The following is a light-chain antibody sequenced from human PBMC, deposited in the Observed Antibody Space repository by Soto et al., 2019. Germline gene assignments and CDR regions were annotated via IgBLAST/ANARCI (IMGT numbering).Light chain of an antibody. CDR1: GSDVGGYNY. J-gene: IGLJ1*01. Sequence: QSALTQPASVSGSPGQSITISCTGTGSDVGGYNYVSWYQQHPGKAPKLMIFEVSNRPSGVSNRFSGSKSGNTASLTISGLQAEDEAYYYCSSYTTSSTLVVFGTGTKLTVL. V-gene: IGLV2-14*01. CDR2: EVS. CDR3: SSYTTSSTLVV.